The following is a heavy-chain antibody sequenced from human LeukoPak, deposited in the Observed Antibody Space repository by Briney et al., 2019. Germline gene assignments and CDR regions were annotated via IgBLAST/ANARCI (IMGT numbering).Heavy chain of an antibody. CDR2: IKQDGSEK. CDR1: GFTFSNYW. V-gene: IGHV3-7*05. Sequence: GGSLRLSCAASGFTFSNYWMIWVRQAPGKGLEWVGNIKQDGSEKRYADSVRGRFSISRDNAQTSLYLQMNSLRAEDTAAYYCARASDPWLQLTWGQGTLVTVSS. J-gene: IGHJ5*02. CDR3: ARASDPWLQLT. D-gene: IGHD5-24*01.